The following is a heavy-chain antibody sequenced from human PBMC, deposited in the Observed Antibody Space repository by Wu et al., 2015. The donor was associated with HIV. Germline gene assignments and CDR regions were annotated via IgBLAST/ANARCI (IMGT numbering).Heavy chain of an antibody. CDR1: GYTFTGYY. CDR2: VNPNSGGT. J-gene: IGHJ4*02. CDR3: ARHPLEYSSSFDY. V-gene: IGHV1-2*02. D-gene: IGHD6-6*01. Sequence: QVQLVQSGTEVKKPGASVKVSCKASGYTFTGYYMHWVRQAPGQGLEWMGWVNPNSGGTNYAQKFQGRVTMTRDTSISTAYMELSRLRSDDTAVYYCARHPLEYSSSFDYWGQGTLVTVSS.